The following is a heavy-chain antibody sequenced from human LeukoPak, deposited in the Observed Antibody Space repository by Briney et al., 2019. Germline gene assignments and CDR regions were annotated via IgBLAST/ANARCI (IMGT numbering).Heavy chain of an antibody. V-gene: IGHV3-7*01. Sequence: GGSLRLSCAASGFTFSSYWMSWVRQAPGKGLEWVANIKQDGSEKYYVDSVKGRFTISRDNSKNTLYLQMNSLRAEDTAVYYCARETSYGRNFDYWGQGTLVTVSS. CDR3: ARETSYGRNFDY. CDR2: IKQDGSEK. CDR1: GFTFSSYW. D-gene: IGHD5-18*01. J-gene: IGHJ4*02.